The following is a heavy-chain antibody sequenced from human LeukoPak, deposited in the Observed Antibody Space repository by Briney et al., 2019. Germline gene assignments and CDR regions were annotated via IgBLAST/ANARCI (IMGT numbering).Heavy chain of an antibody. CDR3: ARESPRYYDSSGLGP. V-gene: IGHV4-39*02. J-gene: IGHJ5*02. CDR1: GGSISSSSYY. D-gene: IGHD3-22*01. CDR2: IYYSGST. Sequence: PSETLSLTCTVSGGSISSSSYYWGWIRQPPGKGLEWIGSIYYSGSTYYNPSLKSRVTISVDTSKNQFSLKLSSVTAADTAVYYCARESPRYYDSSGLGPWGQGTLVTVSS.